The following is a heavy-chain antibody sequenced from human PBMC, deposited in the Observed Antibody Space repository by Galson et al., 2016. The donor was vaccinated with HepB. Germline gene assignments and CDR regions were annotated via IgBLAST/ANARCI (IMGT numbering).Heavy chain of an antibody. J-gene: IGHJ4*02. Sequence: ETLSLTCAVSGDSISSSYWWSWVRQPPGKGLEWIGEIYHSGSTNYNTSLKSRVTISVDKSKNQFSLKQSSVTAADTAVYYCAKWGGVGGAYHLDWGQGTLVTVSS. CDR2: IYHSGST. CDR1: GDSISSSYW. V-gene: IGHV4-4*02. CDR3: AKWGGVGGAYHLD. D-gene: IGHD3-10*01.